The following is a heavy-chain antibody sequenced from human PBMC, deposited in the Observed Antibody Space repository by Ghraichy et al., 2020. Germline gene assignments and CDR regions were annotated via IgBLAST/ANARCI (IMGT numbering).Heavy chain of an antibody. Sequence: ASVKVSCKASGYTFTGYYMHWVRQAPGQGLEWMGWINPNSGGTNYAQKFQGRVTMTRDTSISTAYMELSRLRSDDTAVYYCARAPLYSSSTPLDYWGQGTLVTVSS. CDR2: INPNSGGT. D-gene: IGHD6-6*01. V-gene: IGHV1-2*02. CDR1: GYTFTGYY. J-gene: IGHJ4*02. CDR3: ARAPLYSSSTPLDY.